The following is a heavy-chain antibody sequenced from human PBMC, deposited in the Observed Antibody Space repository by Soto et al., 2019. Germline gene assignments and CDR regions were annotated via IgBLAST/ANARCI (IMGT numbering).Heavy chain of an antibody. CDR3: ARDLSPSGGGVWCDDLDL. J-gene: IGHJ3*01. CDR2: IKGDGTKE. Sequence: EVQLVESGGGMVQPGRSLRLSCVGSGFTFKSDWMTWVRQAPGNGLEWVANIKGDGTKEYYVDSVKGRFTISRDNAMKSLYLHMNSLRVEDTAVYYCARDLSPSGGGVWCDDLDLWGQGTVVSVSS. V-gene: IGHV3-7*04. CDR1: GFTFKSDW. D-gene: IGHD2-15*01.